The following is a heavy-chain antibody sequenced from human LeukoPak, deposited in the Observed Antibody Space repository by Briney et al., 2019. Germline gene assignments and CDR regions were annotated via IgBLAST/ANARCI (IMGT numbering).Heavy chain of an antibody. J-gene: IGHJ5*02. D-gene: IGHD4-17*01. CDR3: TTGYGDHGWFDP. Sequence: GGSLRLSCAASGFTFSNAWMSWVRQAPGKGLEWVGRIKSKTDGGTTDYAAPVKGRLTISRDDSKNTLYLQMNSLKTEDTAVYYCTTGYGDHGWFDPWGQGTLVTVSS. V-gene: IGHV3-15*01. CDR1: GFTFSNAW. CDR2: IKSKTDGGTT.